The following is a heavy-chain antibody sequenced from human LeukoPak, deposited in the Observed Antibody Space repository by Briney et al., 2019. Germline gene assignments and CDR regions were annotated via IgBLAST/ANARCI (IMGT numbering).Heavy chain of an antibody. Sequence: SLKVSCKASGGTFSSYAISSVRQAPGQGLEWMGRIIPGFGTANYAQKFQGRVTITADESTSTAYMELSRLRSEDTAVYYCARDRVVGLGIDNAFDIWGHGTMVTVSS. V-gene: IGHV1-69*13. CDR3: ARDRVVGLGIDNAFDI. CDR2: IIPGFGTA. CDR1: GGTFSSYA. D-gene: IGHD2-15*01. J-gene: IGHJ3*02.